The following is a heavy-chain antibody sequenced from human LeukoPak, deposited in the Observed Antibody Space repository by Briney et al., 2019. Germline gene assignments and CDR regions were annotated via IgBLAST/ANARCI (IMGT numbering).Heavy chain of an antibody. D-gene: IGHD6-6*01. CDR3: ARYSSSSGGASYYLDY. V-gene: IGHV3-74*01. J-gene: IGHJ4*01. Sequence: QPGGSLRLSCAASGFSLRDYWMHWVRQVPGKRLVWVSRIGGDGSVTNYADSVKGRSTISRDNAKNTLFLQINGLRAEDTAVYYCARYSSSSGGASYYLDYWGHGTLVTVSS. CDR1: GFSLRDYW. CDR2: IGGDGSVT.